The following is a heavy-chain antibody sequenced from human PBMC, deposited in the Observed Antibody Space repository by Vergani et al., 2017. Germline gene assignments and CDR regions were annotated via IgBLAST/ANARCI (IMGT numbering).Heavy chain of an antibody. CDR2: IYYSGST. CDR1: GGSISSGGYY. D-gene: IGHD4-17*01. V-gene: IGHV4-31*03. CDR3: ARDGMTTVNHGAFDI. Sequence: QVQLQESGPGLVKPSQTLSLTCTVSGGSISSGGYYWSWIRQHPGKGLECIGYIYYSGSTYYNPSLKSRVTISVDTSKNQFSLKLSSVTAADTAVYYCARDGMTTVNHGAFDIWGQGTMVTVSS. J-gene: IGHJ3*02.